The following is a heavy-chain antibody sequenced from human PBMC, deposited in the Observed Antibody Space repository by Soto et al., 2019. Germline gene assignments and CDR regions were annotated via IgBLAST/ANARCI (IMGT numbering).Heavy chain of an antibody. CDR1: GFTFSSYA. CDR3: ARDRPSVVAARHPYGMDV. CDR2: ISYDGINK. J-gene: IGHJ6*02. Sequence: QVQLVESGGGVVQPGRSLRLSCAASGFTFSSYAMHWVRQAPGKGLEWVAVISYDGINKYYADPVKGRFTISRDNSKNTLYLQMNSLRAEDTAVYYCARDRPSVVAARHPYGMDVWGQGTTVTVSS. D-gene: IGHD2-15*01. V-gene: IGHV3-30-3*01.